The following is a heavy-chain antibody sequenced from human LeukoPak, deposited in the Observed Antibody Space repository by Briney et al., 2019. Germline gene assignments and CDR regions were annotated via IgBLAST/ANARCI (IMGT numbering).Heavy chain of an antibody. D-gene: IGHD2-21*02. CDR3: ARPHYCGADCYHAFDV. CDR2: ISYSGSI. J-gene: IGHJ3*01. Sequence: SETLSLTCTVSGGSINNYYWSWIRQPPGKGLEWIGYISYSGSINYNPSLKSRVTISLDTSKNQFSLKLSSVTAADTAVYYCARPHYCGADCYHAFDVWGQGTLVTVSS. V-gene: IGHV4-59*08. CDR1: GGSINNYY.